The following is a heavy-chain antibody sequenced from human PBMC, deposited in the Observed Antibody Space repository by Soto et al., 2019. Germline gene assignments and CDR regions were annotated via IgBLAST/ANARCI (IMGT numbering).Heavy chain of an antibody. J-gene: IGHJ6*02. D-gene: IGHD4-4*01. CDR1: GGTFSSYA. CDR2: IIPIFGTA. Sequence: QVQLVQSGAEVKKPGSSVKVSCKASGGTFSSYAISWVRQAPGQGLEWMGGIIPIFGTANYAEKFQGRVKITAHESTSEAYMELSSLRSEDTAVYYCARDEPYSNYVGIGYYDYGMDVWGQGPTVTVSS. CDR3: ARDEPYSNYVGIGYYDYGMDV. V-gene: IGHV1-69*12.